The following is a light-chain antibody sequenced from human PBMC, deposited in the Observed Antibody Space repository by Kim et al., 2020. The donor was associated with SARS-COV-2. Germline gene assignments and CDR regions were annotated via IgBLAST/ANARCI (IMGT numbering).Light chain of an antibody. V-gene: IGLV2-11*01. CDR2: DVS. J-gene: IGLJ2*01. CDR3: CSYAGSYTEV. Sequence: QSVTISCTGTSSDVGGYNYVSWYQQHPGKAPKLMIYDVSKRPSGVPDRSSGSKSGNTASLTISGLQGEDEADYYCCSYAGSYTEVFGGGTQLTVL. CDR1: SSDVGGYNY.